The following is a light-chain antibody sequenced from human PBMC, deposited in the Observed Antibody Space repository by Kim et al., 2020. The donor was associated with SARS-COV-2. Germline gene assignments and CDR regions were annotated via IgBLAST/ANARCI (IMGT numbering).Light chain of an antibody. J-gene: IGKJ2*01. CDR2: SAF. V-gene: IGKV1-39*01. CDR1: QSISTY. CDR3: QQSFSTQYT. Sequence: DIQITQSPSSLSASVGDRVTITCRASQSISTYLNWYQHKPGKAPELLVHSAFTLQSGAPLRFSGSGSGTEFTLTISSLQPEDLAIYYCQQSFSTQYTFGQGTKLE.